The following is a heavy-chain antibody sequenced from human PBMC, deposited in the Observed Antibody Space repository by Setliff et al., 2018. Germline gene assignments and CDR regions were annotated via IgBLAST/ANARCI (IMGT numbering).Heavy chain of an antibody. CDR1: GGSISSGDYY. Sequence: SETLSLTCTVSGGSISSGDYYWSWIRQPPGKGLEWIGYIYSSGSTYYNPSLKSRVSISVDTSKNQFSLKLGSVTAADTAVYYCARESRYYYDNLGTLDYWGLGTLVTVSS. V-gene: IGHV4-30-4*08. J-gene: IGHJ4*02. CDR2: IYSSGST. D-gene: IGHD3-22*01. CDR3: ARESRYYYDNLGTLDY.